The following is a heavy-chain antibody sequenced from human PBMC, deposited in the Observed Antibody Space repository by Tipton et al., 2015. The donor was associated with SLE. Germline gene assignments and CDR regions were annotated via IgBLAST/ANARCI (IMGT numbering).Heavy chain of an antibody. Sequence: TLSLTCTVSGGSISSYYWSWIRQPPGKGLEWIASMYSGGSANYNPSLKSRVTISVDTSKNQFSLKLSSVTAADTAVYYCASPGYSSGSYYFDYWGQGTQVTVSS. D-gene: IGHD6-19*01. CDR3: ASPGYSSGSYYFDY. CDR2: MYSGGSA. V-gene: IGHV4-59*12. CDR1: GGSISSYY. J-gene: IGHJ4*02.